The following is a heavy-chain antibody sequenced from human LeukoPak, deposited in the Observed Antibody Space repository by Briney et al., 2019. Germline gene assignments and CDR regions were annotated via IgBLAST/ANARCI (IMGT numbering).Heavy chain of an antibody. CDR2: IKQDGSEE. V-gene: IGHV3-7*01. Sequence: GGSLRLSCAASGFTFSNYWMSWVRQAPGKGLEWVANIKQDGSEEDYVDSVRGRFTISRDNAKNSLSLQMSSLRAEDTAVYYCARDSRGGLQFAGWGQGTLVTVSS. J-gene: IGHJ4*02. CDR3: ARDSRGGLQFAG. D-gene: IGHD5-24*01. CDR1: GFTFSNYW.